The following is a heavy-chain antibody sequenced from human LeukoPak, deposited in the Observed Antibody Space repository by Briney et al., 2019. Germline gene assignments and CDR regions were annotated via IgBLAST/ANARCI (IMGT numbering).Heavy chain of an antibody. Sequence: GGSLRLSCAASGFTFSSYSMNWVRQAPGKGLEWVSTVNDRGTGTYYADSVKGRFTISRDNSKNTLSLQTISLRAEDTALYYCAKGLKTAVGPYMGYHYYMDVWGKGTTVTVSS. V-gene: IGHV3-23*01. CDR3: AKGLKTAVGPYMGYHYYMDV. CDR2: VNDRGTGT. CDR1: GFTFSSYS. J-gene: IGHJ6*03. D-gene: IGHD5-18*01.